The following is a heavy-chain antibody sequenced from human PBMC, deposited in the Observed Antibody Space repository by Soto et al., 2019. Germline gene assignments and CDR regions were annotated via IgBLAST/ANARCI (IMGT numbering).Heavy chain of an antibody. Sequence: QVQLVQSGAEVKKPGSSVKVSCKASGGTFSSYTISWVRQAPGQGLEWMGRIIPILNIANYAQKFQGRVTITADKSTSTAYMEVSGLRSEDTAVYYCARFRGSYGLDVWGQGTTVTVSS. CDR1: GGTFSSYT. J-gene: IGHJ6*02. V-gene: IGHV1-69*02. CDR3: ARFRGSYGLDV. D-gene: IGHD3-10*01. CDR2: IIPILNIA.